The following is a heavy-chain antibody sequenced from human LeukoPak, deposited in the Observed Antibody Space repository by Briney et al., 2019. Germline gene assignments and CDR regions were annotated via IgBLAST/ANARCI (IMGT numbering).Heavy chain of an antibody. CDR2: RYYSGST. D-gene: IGHD3-16*01. J-gene: IGHJ1*01. CDR1: GGSLSSYY. Sequence: PSETLSLTCSVSGGSLSSYYWTWIQRPPGKGLEWIGYRYYSGSTTYNPSLMSRVTISVDTSKSQFSLKLISVTAADTAIYCARVRGDFETDWGQGTLVTVSS. CDR3: ARVRGDFETD. V-gene: IGHV4-59*01.